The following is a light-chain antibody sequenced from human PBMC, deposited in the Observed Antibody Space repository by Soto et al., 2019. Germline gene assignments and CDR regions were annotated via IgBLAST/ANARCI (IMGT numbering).Light chain of an antibody. V-gene: IGKV1-8*01. CDR2: AAS. Sequence: AIWMTQSPSSLSASTGDRVTITCRASQGISSYLAWYQQKPGKAPKLLIYAASTLQTGVPSRFSGSGSGTHFTLTISCRQSEFFATYYCQQFYSYPRTCGQGTKVEIK. CDR3: QQFYSYPRT. CDR1: QGISSY. J-gene: IGKJ1*01.